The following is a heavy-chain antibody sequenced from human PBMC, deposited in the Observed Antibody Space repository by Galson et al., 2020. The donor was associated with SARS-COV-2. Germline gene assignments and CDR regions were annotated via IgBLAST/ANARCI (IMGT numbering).Heavy chain of an antibody. Sequence: PGGSLRLSCAASGLSFSNYAMSWVRQAPGKGLEWVSTISAGGDFTYYADSVKGRFTISRDNSKSTLYLQMNILRVEDTALYSCAKMERVVAAAGRGRFDPWGQGTLVTVSS. D-gene: IGHD6-13*01. CDR1: GLSFSNYA. CDR3: AKMERVVAAAGRGRFDP. J-gene: IGHJ5*02. CDR2: ISAGGDFT. V-gene: IGHV3-23*01.